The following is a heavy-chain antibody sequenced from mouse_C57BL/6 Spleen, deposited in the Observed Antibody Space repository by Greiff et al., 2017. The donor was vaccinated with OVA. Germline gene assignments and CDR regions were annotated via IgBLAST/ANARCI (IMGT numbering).Heavy chain of an antibody. CDR2: IYPRSGNT. D-gene: IGHD1-1*02. CDR1: GYTFTSYG. J-gene: IGHJ3*01. Sequence: QVQLQQSGAELARPGASVKLSCKASGYTFTSYGISWVKQRTGQGLEWIGEIYPRSGNTYYNEKFKGKATLTADKSSSTAYMELRSLTSEDSAVYFCASIYGAWFAYWGQGTLVTVSA. V-gene: IGHV1-81*01. CDR3: ASIYGAWFAY.